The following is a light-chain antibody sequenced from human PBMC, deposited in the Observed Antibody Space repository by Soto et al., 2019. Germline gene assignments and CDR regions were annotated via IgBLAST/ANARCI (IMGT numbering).Light chain of an antibody. CDR2: AAS. J-gene: IGKJ3*01. Sequence: DIQMTQSPSSLSASVGDRVTITCRASQSISSYLNWYQQKPGQAPKLLIYAASSLQSGVPSRFSGSGSGPDFTLTIRSLQPADFATYYCQQSYSTLFTFGPENQVDIK. CDR3: QQSYSTLFT. CDR1: QSISSY. V-gene: IGKV1-39*01.